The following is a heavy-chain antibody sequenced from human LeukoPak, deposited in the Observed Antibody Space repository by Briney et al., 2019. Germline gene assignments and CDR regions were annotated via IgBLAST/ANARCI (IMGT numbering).Heavy chain of an antibody. D-gene: IGHD3-10*01. J-gene: IGHJ6*03. CDR3: ARDGSGEGYVEWYYYYYMDV. V-gene: IGHV3-21*01. CDR1: GFNVSSNY. CDR2: ISSSSSYI. Sequence: PGGSLRLSCAASGFNVSSNYMSWVRQAPGKGLEWVSSISSSSSYIYYADSVKGRFTISRDNAKNSLYLQMNSLRAEDTAVYYCARDGSGEGYVEWYYYYYMDVWGKGTTVTVSS.